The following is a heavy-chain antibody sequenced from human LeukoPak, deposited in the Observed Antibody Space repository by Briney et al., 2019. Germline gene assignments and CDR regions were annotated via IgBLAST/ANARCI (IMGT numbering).Heavy chain of an antibody. CDR3: ARDLELVYYDSSGYDY. CDR1: GFTFSYYN. J-gene: IGHJ4*02. V-gene: IGHV3-21*06. D-gene: IGHD3-22*01. Sequence: GGSLRLSCAASGFTFSYYNMNWVRQAPGKGLEWVSSISSSSSHIYYADSVKGRFTISRDNAKNSLYLQMSSPRVEDTAVYYCARDLELVYYDSSGYDYWGQGTLVIVSS. CDR2: ISSSSSHI.